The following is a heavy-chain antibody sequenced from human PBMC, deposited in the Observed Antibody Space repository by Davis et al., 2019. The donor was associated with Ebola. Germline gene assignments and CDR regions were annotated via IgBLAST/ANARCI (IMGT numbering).Heavy chain of an antibody. D-gene: IGHD3-9*01. CDR2: IKQDGSKK. V-gene: IGHV3-7*03. CDR1: GFTFSNHW. J-gene: IGHJ3*02. Sequence: GESLKISCVASGFTFSNHWMYWVRQGPGKGLEWVANIKQDGSKKYYLDSVKDRFTISRDNAKNSLFLQMNSLRAEDTALYYCATELTGDSFDIWGQGTMVTVSS. CDR3: ATELTGDSFDI.